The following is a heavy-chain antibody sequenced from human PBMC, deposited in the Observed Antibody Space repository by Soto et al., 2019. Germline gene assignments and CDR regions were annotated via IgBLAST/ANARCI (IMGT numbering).Heavy chain of an antibody. CDR1: GGTFSSYA. V-gene: IGHV1-69*13. CDR2: IIPIFGTA. CDR3: ARGLSSGYFTVDY. J-gene: IGHJ4*02. D-gene: IGHD3-22*01. Sequence: SVKVSCKASGGTFSSYAISWVRQAPGQGLEWMGGIIPIFGTANYAQKFQGRVTITADESTSTAYMELSSLRSEDTAVYYCARGLSSGYFTVDYRGQGTLVTVSS.